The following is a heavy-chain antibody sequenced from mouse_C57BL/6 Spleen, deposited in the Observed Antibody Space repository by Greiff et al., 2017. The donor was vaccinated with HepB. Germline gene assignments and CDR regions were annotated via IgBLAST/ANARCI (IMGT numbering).Heavy chain of an antibody. Sequence: QVQLQQSGAELVRPGTSVKMSCKASGYTFTNYWIGWAKQRPGHGLEWIGDIYPGGGYTNYNEKFKGKATLTADKSSSTAYMQCSSLTSEDSAIYYSARGGYYGSSYGGFAYWCQGTLVTVSA. V-gene: IGHV1-63*01. J-gene: IGHJ3*01. CDR2: IYPGGGYT. CDR3: ARGGYYGSSYGGFAY. CDR1: GYTFTNYW. D-gene: IGHD1-1*01.